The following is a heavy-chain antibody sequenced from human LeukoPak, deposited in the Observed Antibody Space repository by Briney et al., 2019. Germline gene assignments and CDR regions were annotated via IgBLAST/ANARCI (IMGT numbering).Heavy chain of an antibody. V-gene: IGHV3-21*01. CDR1: GFTFSSYS. D-gene: IGHD3-3*01. CDR2: ISSSSSYI. J-gene: IGHJ4*02. Sequence: GGSLRLSCAASGFTFSSYSMNWVRQAPGKGLEWVSSISSSSSYIYYADSVKGRFTISRDNAKNSLYLEMKSLRAEDTAVYYCARRRDFWSGSRGSFDYWGQGTPVTVSS. CDR3: ARRRDFWSGSRGSFDY.